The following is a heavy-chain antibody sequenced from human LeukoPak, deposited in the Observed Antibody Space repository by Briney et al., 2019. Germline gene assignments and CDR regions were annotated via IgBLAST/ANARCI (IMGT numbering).Heavy chain of an antibody. J-gene: IGHJ3*02. CDR1: GFTVSSNY. CDR3: ATAGYSDAFDI. CDR2: IYSGGST. D-gene: IGHD6-13*01. Sequence: PGGSLRLSCAASGFTVSSNYMSWVRQAPGKGLEWVSVIYSGGSTYYADSVKGRFTISRDNSKNTLYLQMSSLRAEDTAVYYCATAGYSDAFDIWGQGTMVTVSS. V-gene: IGHV3-53*01.